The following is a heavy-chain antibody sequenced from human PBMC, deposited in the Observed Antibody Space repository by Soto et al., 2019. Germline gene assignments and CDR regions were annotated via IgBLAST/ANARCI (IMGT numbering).Heavy chain of an antibody. J-gene: IGHJ5*02. V-gene: IGHV1-3*01. Sequence: GASVTVSCQSSGYTFTRYGIHWVRQAPGQRLEGMGGINAANGDTKYSPKFQGRVTITRDKSANTAYMELSSLRSEDTAVYYCVRRHVSATGIDWFDPWGQGTLVTVSS. CDR3: VRRHVSATGIDWFDP. CDR2: INAANGDT. CDR1: GYTFTRYG. D-gene: IGHD6-13*01.